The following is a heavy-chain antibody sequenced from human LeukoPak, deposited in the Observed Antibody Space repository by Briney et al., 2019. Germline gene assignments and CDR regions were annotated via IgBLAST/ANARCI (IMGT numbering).Heavy chain of an antibody. J-gene: IGHJ4*02. V-gene: IGHV4-39*07. Sequence: SETLSLTCTVSGGSISSSSYYWGWIRQPPVKGLEWIGSIYYSGSTNYNPSLKSRVTMSVDTSKNQFSLKLSSVTAADTAVYYCAGGFGNFDYWGQGTLVTVSS. CDR1: GGSISSSSYY. CDR2: IYYSGST. D-gene: IGHD3-10*01. CDR3: AGGFGNFDY.